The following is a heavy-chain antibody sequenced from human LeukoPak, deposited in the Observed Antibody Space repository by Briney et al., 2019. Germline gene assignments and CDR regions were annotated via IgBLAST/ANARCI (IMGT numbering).Heavy chain of an antibody. Sequence: PGGSLRLSCAASGFTFSSYGMHWVRQAPGKGLEWVAVISYDGSNKYYADSVKGRFTISRDNSKNTLYLQMNSLRAEDTAVYYCAKDTSGSSYYYYGMDVWGQGTTVTVSS. D-gene: IGHD1-26*01. V-gene: IGHV3-30*18. CDR3: AKDTSGSSYYYYGMDV. CDR1: GFTFSSYG. J-gene: IGHJ6*02. CDR2: ISYDGSNK.